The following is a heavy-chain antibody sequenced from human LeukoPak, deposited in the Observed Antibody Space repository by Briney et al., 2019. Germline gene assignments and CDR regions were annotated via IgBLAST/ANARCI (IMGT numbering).Heavy chain of an antibody. J-gene: IGHJ6*02. Sequence: GGSLRLSCAASGFTLSSYAMHWVRQAPGKGLEWVAVISYDGSNKYYADSVKGRFTISRDNSKNMLYLQMNSLRAEDTAVYYCASSPRSGYYYGMDVWGQGTTVTVSS. CDR1: GFTLSSYA. CDR2: ISYDGSNK. CDR3: ASSPRSGYYYGMDV. D-gene: IGHD2-15*01. V-gene: IGHV3-30-3*01.